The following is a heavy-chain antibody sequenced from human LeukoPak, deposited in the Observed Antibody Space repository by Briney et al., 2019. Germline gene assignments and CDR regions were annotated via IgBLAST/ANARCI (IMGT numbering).Heavy chain of an antibody. J-gene: IGHJ4*02. D-gene: IGHD1-26*01. CDR3: ARGKVGATTLYYFDY. Sequence: ASVTVSCKASGYTFTSYGISWVRQAPGQGLEWMGWISAYNGNTNYAQKLQGRVTMTTDTSTSTAYMELRSLISDDTAVYYCARGKVGATTLYYFDYWGQGTLVTVSS. CDR1: GYTFTSYG. CDR2: ISAYNGNT. V-gene: IGHV1-18*01.